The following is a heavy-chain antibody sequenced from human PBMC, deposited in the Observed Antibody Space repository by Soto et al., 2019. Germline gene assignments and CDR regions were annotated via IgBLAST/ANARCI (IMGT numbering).Heavy chain of an antibody. V-gene: IGHV4-31*03. D-gene: IGHD3-22*01. CDR3: AREVVNHYYYYGMDV. CDR2: SYYSGSP. Sequence: QVQLQESGPGLVKPSQTLSLTCTVSGGSISSGGYYWSWIRQHTGKGLEWIGYSYYSGSPYYNPSLKSRVTISVDTSKNQFSLKLRSVTAADTAVYYCAREVVNHYYYYGMDVWGQGTTVTVSS. J-gene: IGHJ6*02. CDR1: GGSISSGGYY.